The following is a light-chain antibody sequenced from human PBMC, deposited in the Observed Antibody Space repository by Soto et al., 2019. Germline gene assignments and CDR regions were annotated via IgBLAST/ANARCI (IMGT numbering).Light chain of an antibody. CDR2: EVS. J-gene: IGLJ1*01. CDR3: CSYAGTPYV. V-gene: IGLV2-23*02. Sequence: QSALTQPASVSGSPGQSITISCTGTSSDVGSYNLVSWYQQHPGKAPKLMIYEVSKRPSGVSNRFSGSKFGNTASLTISGLQAEDEADYYCCSYAGTPYVFGTGTKVTVL. CDR1: SSDVGSYNL.